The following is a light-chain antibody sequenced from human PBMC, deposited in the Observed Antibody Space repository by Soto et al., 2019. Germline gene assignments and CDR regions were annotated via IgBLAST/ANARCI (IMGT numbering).Light chain of an antibody. V-gene: IGLV2-14*01. CDR3: SSYTSSSTPLV. CDR2: EVS. Sequence: QSALTQPASVSGSPGQSITISCTGTSSAVGGYNYVSWYQQHPGKAPKVLIYEVSNRPSGVSNRFSGSKSGNTASLTISGLQAEDEADYYCSSYTSSSTPLVFGGGTKLTVL. J-gene: IGLJ3*02. CDR1: SSAVGGYNY.